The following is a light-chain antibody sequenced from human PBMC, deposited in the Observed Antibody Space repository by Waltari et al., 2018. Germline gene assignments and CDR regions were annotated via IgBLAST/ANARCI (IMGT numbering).Light chain of an antibody. V-gene: IGKV3D-15*01. CDR3: LQRSNWPLT. J-gene: IGKJ4*01. CDR2: GAS. Sequence: EIVMTPYPAPLSLSPGERAHLSCRASQSVSNNLAWYQQKPGQAPRLLIYGASSRATGIPDRFSVSGSGTDFTLTISSLEPEDVGVYYCLQRSNWPLTFGGGTKVEIK. CDR1: QSVSNN.